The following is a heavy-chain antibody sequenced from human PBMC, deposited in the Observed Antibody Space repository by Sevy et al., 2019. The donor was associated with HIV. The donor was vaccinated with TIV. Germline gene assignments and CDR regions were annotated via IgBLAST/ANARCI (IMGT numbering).Heavy chain of an antibody. CDR3: ATLDFWSDYPLYGMDV. D-gene: IGHD3-3*01. V-gene: IGHV1-24*01. J-gene: IGHJ6*02. CDR1: GYTLSKLS. CDR2: FDPEDGET. Sequence: ASVKVSCMVSGYTLSKLSMHWVRQAPGKGPEWMGGFDPEDGETIYAQKFQGRVTMTEDTSTDTASMELSSLRSEDTAVYYCATLDFWSDYPLYGMDVWGQGTTVTVSS.